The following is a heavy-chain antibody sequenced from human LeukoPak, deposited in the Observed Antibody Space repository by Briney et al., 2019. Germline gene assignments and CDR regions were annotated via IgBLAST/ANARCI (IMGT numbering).Heavy chain of an antibody. CDR3: ARGGYYGSGNDFRFDP. V-gene: IGHV4-4*02. Sequence: SETLSLTCAVSGGSISSSNWWSWVRQPPGKGLEWIGEIYHSGSTNYNPSLKSRVTISVDKSKNQFSLKLSSVTAADTAVYYCARGGYYGSGNDFRFDPWGQGALVTVSS. CDR2: IYHSGST. J-gene: IGHJ5*02. D-gene: IGHD3-10*01. CDR1: GGSISSSNW.